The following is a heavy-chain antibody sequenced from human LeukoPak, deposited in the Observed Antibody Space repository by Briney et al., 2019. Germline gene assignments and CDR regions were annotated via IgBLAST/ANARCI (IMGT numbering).Heavy chain of an antibody. CDR3: ARGLYCSSTSCYTNYFDY. J-gene: IGHJ4*02. D-gene: IGHD2-2*02. V-gene: IGHV1-46*03. CDR2: INPSGGST. CDR1: GYTFTSYY. Sequence: ASVKVSCKASGYTFTSYYMHWVRQPPGQGLDWMGIINPSGGSTTYAQRFQGRVTMTRDTSTSTVYMELSSLRSEDTAVYYCARGLYCSSTSCYTNYFDYWGQGTLVTVSS.